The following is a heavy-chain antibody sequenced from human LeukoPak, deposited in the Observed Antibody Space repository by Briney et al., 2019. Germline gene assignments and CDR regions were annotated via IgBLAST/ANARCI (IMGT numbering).Heavy chain of an antibody. Sequence: SETLSLTCTVSGGSISSSDYYWGWIRQPPGKGLEWIGTIYHSGTTFYNPSLKSRLTISVDTSKNQFSLKLSSVTAADTAVYYCARDLGDDSSGYKDWGQGTLVTVSS. V-gene: IGHV4-39*02. CDR1: GGSISSSDYY. CDR3: ARDLGDDSSGYKD. CDR2: IYHSGTT. D-gene: IGHD3-22*01. J-gene: IGHJ4*02.